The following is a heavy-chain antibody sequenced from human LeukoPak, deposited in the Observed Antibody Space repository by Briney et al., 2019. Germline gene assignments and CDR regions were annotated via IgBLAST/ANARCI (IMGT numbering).Heavy chain of an antibody. V-gene: IGHV4-34*01. D-gene: IGHD5-24*01. Sequence: SETLSLTCAVYGGSFSGYYWSWIRQPPGKGLEWIGEINHSGSTNYNPSLKSRVTISVDTSKNQFYLKLSSVTAADTAVYYCARKLRWFDPWGQGTLVTVSS. CDR1: GGSFSGYY. J-gene: IGHJ5*02. CDR3: ARKLRWFDP. CDR2: INHSGST.